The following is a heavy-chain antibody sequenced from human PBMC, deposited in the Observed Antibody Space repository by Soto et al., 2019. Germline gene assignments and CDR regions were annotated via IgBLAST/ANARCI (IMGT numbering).Heavy chain of an antibody. J-gene: IGHJ4*02. Sequence: PGESLKLSCMTSGYKFSAYWIAWVRQRPGKGLEWMGIIYPGDFDTRYSPSFEGQVTISVDRSTNTAHLQWSSLKASDTAIYYCARRPQKAYDPIDYWGQGTLVTVSS. CDR2: IYPGDFDT. CDR1: GYKFSAYW. CDR3: ARRPQKAYDPIDY. V-gene: IGHV5-51*01. D-gene: IGHD1-1*01.